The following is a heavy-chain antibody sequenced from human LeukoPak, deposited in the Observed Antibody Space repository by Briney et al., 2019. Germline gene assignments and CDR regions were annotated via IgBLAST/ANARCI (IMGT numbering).Heavy chain of an antibody. CDR3: VGPGDRSGSDY. D-gene: IGHD3-22*01. Sequence: GASVKVSCKASGYTFIGYYMHWVRQAPGQGLEWMGWINPNSGGTTYAQKFQGRVTMTRDTSISTAYMELSRLRSDDTAVYSVVGPGDRSGSDYWGQGTLVTVSS. CDR2: INPNSGGT. V-gene: IGHV1-2*02. CDR1: GYTFIGYY. J-gene: IGHJ4*02.